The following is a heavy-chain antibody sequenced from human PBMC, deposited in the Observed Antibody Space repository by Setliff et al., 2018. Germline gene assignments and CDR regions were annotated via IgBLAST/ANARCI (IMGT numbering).Heavy chain of an antibody. CDR2: IYYSGST. D-gene: IGHD1-26*01. J-gene: IGHJ3*02. Sequence: SETLSLTCTVSGGSISSSSYYWGWIRQPPGKGLEWIGSIYYSGSTYYNPSLKSRVTISIDTSKNQFSLKLSSVTAADTAVYYCARVPPKDSGSFYWDAFDIWGQGTMVTVSS. CDR3: ARVPPKDSGSFYWDAFDI. CDR1: GGSISSSSYY. V-gene: IGHV4-39*07.